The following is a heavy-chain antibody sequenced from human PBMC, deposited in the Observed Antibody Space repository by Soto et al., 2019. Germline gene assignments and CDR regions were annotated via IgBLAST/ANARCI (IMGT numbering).Heavy chain of an antibody. CDR2: IYYSGSA. CDR1: GGSISGSTYY. CDR3: SMPGLGARILPVFAS. D-gene: IGHD3-3*01. Sequence: SETLSLTCTVSGGSISGSTYYWAWIRQPPGKGPEWIGSIYYSGSAYDNPALKSRVTISVDTSKNQFSLKLTSVTAADTAVYFCSMPGLGARILPVFASWGQGLVVTVSS. V-gene: IGHV4-39*01. J-gene: IGHJ4*02.